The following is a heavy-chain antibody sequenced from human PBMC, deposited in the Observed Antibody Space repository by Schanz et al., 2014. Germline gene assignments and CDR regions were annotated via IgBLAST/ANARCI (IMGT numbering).Heavy chain of an antibody. CDR2: SKNKAARYTT. CDR3: AKDPRGVGATLDY. CDR1: GFTFSDHY. Sequence: EVQLVESGGGLVQPGGSLRLSCAASGFTFSDHYMEWVRQAPGKGLEWVGRSKNKAARYTTEYAASVRGRFTISRDNSKNTLYLQLNSLRAEDTAVYYCAKDPRGVGATLDYWGQGTLVTVSS. J-gene: IGHJ4*02. D-gene: IGHD1-26*01. V-gene: IGHV3-72*01.